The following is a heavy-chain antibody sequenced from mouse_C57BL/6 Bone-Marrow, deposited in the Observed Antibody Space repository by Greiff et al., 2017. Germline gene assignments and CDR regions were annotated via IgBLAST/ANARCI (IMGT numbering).Heavy chain of an antibody. Sequence: EVKLQESGPELVKPGASVKISCKASGYSFTGYYMNWVKQSPEKSLEWIGEINPSTGGTTYNQKFKAKATLTVDKSSSTAYMQLKSLTSEDSAVYYCARSKGLGHSFAYWGQGTLVTVSA. CDR1: GYSFTGYY. D-gene: IGHD2-2*01. J-gene: IGHJ3*01. CDR3: ARSKGLGHSFAY. V-gene: IGHV1-42*01. CDR2: INPSTGGT.